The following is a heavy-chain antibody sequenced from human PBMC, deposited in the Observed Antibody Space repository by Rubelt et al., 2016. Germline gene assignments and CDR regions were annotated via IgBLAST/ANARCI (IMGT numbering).Heavy chain of an antibody. Sequence: VQLVESGGGLIQSGGSLRLSCAASGFTFSSYAMHWVRQAPGKGLEWVALILHDGSDKYYADSVKGRFTISRDNSKNTLFLQMNSLRAEDTAVYYCAKAVATIYYYYYGMDVWGQGTTVTVSS. CDR1: GFTFSSYA. CDR3: AKAVATIYYYYYGMDV. V-gene: IGHV3-30*18. J-gene: IGHJ6*02. D-gene: IGHD5-24*01. CDR2: ILHDGSDK.